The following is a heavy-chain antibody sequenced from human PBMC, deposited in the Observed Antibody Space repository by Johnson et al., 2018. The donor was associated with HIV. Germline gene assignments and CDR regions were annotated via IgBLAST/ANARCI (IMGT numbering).Heavy chain of an antibody. Sequence: MQLVESGGGLVKPGGSLRLSCAASGFTFSDYYMSWIRQAPGKGLEWVSYSSSSGSTIYYADSVQGRFTISRYNAKNSLYLQMNSLRADDTAVYYCARYGYGPVAAFEILGQGTIVTVSS. D-gene: IGHD1-1*01. CDR2: SSSSGSTI. V-gene: IGHV3-11*04. CDR1: GFTFSDYY. CDR3: ARYGYGPVAAFEI. J-gene: IGHJ3*02.